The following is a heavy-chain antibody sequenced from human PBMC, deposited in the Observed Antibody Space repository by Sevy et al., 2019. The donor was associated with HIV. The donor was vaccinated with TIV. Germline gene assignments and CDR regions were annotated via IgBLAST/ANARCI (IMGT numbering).Heavy chain of an antibody. D-gene: IGHD2-21*02. J-gene: IGHJ4*02. V-gene: IGHV4-30-4*02. CDR2: IYYSGTT. Sequence: SETLSLTCTVSGGSISSGDYYWTWIRQSPGKGLEWIGYIYYSGTTYYNPSLKSRVTISVDTSKNQFSLKLSSVTAADTAVYYCARVAYCGGDCYPFDYWGQGTLVTVSS. CDR1: GGSISSGDYY. CDR3: ARVAYCGGDCYPFDY.